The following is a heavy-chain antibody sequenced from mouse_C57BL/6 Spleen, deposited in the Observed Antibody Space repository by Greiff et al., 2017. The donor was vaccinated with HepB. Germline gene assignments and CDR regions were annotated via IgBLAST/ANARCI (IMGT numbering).Heavy chain of an antibody. CDR1: GYSITSGYY. V-gene: IGHV3-6*01. CDR2: ISYDGSN. CDR3: ARDRATVVARYFDY. Sequence: ESGPGLVKPSQSLSLTCSVTGYSITSGYYWNWIRQFPGNKLEWMGYISYDGSNNYNPSLKNRISITRDTSKNQFFLKLNSVTTEDTATYYCARDRATVVARYFDYWGQGTTLTVSS. D-gene: IGHD1-1*01. J-gene: IGHJ2*01.